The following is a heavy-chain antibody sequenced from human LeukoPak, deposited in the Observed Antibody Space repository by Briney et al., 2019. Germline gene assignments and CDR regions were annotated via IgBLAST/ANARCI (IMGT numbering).Heavy chain of an antibody. CDR2: IYISGTT. V-gene: IGHV4-4*07. Sequence: SETLSLTCSVSGVSISSYYWSWVRQTAGKGLEWIGRIYISGTTNYNPSLNSRVTMSIDTSKNQFSLKLTSVTAADTGVYYCARTGGYDYHIDHWGQGTKVTVSS. CDR1: GVSISSYY. D-gene: IGHD5-12*01. CDR3: ARTGGYDYHIDH. J-gene: IGHJ4*02.